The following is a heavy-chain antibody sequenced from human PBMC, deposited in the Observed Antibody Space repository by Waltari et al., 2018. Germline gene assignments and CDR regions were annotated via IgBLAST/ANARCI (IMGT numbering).Heavy chain of an antibody. CDR1: GYTFTGYY. D-gene: IGHD2-21*01. J-gene: IGHJ4*02. Sequence: QVQLMQSGPEVKKPGASVKVSCKPSGYTFTGYYIHWVRQAPGQGLEWMAWINPNGGATNYAQKFQGRVTVTRDTSISTAYMELSRLRADDTAVYFCAKVREGIVGFDYWGQGTLVTVSS. V-gene: IGHV1-2*02. CDR3: AKVREGIVGFDY. CDR2: INPNGGAT.